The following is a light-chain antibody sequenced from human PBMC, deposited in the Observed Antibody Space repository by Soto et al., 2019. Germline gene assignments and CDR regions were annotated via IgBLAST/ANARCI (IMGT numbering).Light chain of an antibody. CDR2: GIS. V-gene: IGKV1-27*01. CDR3: QQYNSYRK. Sequence: DFQMTQSPSSLSAYVGYIVTITCRASQSFSTYLAWYQQKPGKVPKLLISGISTLQSGVPSRFSGSGYGTEFTLTISSLQPDDFATYYCQQYNSYRKCGQGTKGDIK. CDR1: QSFSTY. J-gene: IGKJ1*01.